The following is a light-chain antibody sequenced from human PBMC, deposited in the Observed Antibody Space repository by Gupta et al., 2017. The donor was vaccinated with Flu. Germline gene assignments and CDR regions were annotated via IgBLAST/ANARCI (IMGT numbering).Light chain of an antibody. J-gene: IGKJ4*01. CDR1: QDISTY. CDR3: QKYNSAPPA. V-gene: IGKV1-27*01. Sequence: GDRVTITGLASQDISTYVAWYQQRSGKVPKLLIYAASSLQSGVPSRFSASGSGTAFTLTISNLQPDDFATYYCQKYNSAPPAFGGGTKV. CDR2: AAS.